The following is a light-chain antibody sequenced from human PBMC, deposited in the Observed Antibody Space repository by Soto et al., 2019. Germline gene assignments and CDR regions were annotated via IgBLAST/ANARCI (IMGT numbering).Light chain of an antibody. Sequence: QTVVTQEPSLTVSPGGTVTLTCASSTGAVTSGYYPNWFQQKPGQAPRALIYSTNNKYSWTPVRFSGSLLGGKAALTLSGVHPEAEAEYYCLLYYGGQMGVFGGGTKLTVL. CDR2: STN. V-gene: IGLV7-43*01. J-gene: IGLJ2*01. CDR1: TGAVTSGYY. CDR3: LLYYGGQMGV.